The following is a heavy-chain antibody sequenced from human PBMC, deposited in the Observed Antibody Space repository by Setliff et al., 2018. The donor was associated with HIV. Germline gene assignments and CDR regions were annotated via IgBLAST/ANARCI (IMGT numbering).Heavy chain of an antibody. V-gene: IGHV4-4*07. Sequence: SSETLSLTCSVSGGSISDSHWSWIRQPAGKGLEWLGRFYTNGNTYYNPSLRSRVTVSVDTSKNRFTLKMTYMTAADTAIYYCARRDYNFSGTFDIWGQGTMVTVSS. CDR3: ARRDYNFSGTFDI. CDR2: FYTNGNT. D-gene: IGHD3-3*01. J-gene: IGHJ3*02. CDR1: GGSISDSH.